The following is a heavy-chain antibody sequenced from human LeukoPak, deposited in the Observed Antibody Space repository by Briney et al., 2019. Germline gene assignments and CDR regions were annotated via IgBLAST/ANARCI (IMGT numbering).Heavy chain of an antibody. CDR2: TGTGSSLM. D-gene: IGHD3-10*01. Sequence: GGSLTLSCAASAFTFSSYTMNWVRQPPKNGMGWDASTGTGSSLMFSASSGKGRFTLSRENAKNSLYLQMNSLIVEDTAVYYCAKLDQYGSGSPYPNGVFDVWGQGTMVTVSS. CDR1: AFTFSSYT. V-gene: IGHV3-21*01. J-gene: IGHJ3*01. CDR3: AKLDQYGSGSPYPNGVFDV.